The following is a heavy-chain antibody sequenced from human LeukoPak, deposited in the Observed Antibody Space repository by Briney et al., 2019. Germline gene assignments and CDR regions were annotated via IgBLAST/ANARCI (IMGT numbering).Heavy chain of an antibody. J-gene: IGHJ4*02. D-gene: IGHD4-11*01. V-gene: IGHV3-74*01. CDR3: ARGLVPGFLDY. Sequence: GGSLRLSCAASGFTFSSSWMDWVRQAPGKGLVWVSRINSDESITTYADSVKGRFTISRDNAKNTLYLQMNSLRAEDTAVYYCARGLVPGFLDYWGQGTPVTVSS. CDR2: INSDESIT. CDR1: GFTFSSSW.